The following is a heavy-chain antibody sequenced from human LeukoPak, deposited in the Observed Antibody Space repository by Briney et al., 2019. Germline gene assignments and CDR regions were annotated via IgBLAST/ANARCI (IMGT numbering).Heavy chain of an antibody. J-gene: IGHJ5*01. CDR1: GFTFKNFV. Sequence: PGGSLRLSCAASGFTFKNFVMTWVRQAPGQGLDWVSAISGNTGATYYADSVKGRFTISRDYSKNTLYLQMNSLRAEDTAVYYCARKWWENWFDSWGQGALVTVSS. CDR2: ISGNTGAT. V-gene: IGHV3-23*01. D-gene: IGHD2-15*01. CDR3: ARKWWENWFDS.